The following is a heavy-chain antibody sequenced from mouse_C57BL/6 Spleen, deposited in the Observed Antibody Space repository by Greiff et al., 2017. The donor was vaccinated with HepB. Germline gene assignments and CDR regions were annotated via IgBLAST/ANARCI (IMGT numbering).Heavy chain of an antibody. CDR3: ARSGGYYGNYFDY. CDR2: IHPNSGST. D-gene: IGHD2-1*01. Sequence: QVQLQQPGAELVKPGASVKLSCKASGYTFTSYWMHWVKQRPGQGLEWIGMIHPNSGSTNYNEKFKSKATLTVDKSSSTAYMQLSSLTSEDSAVYYCARSGGYYGNYFDYWGQGTTLTVSS. V-gene: IGHV1-64*01. CDR1: GYTFTSYW. J-gene: IGHJ2*01.